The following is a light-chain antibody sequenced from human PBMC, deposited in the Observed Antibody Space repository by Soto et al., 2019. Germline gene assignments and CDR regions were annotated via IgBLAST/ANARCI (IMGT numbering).Light chain of an antibody. CDR3: QQYDNLPLP. CDR2: DAS. CDR1: QDISNY. Sequence: DIPMTQSPSSLSASVGDRVTITCQASQDISNYLNWYQQKPGKAPKLLIYDASNLETGVTSRFSGSGSGTDFTFTISSLQSEDIATYYYQQYDNLPLPFGGGTKEEIK. J-gene: IGKJ4*01. V-gene: IGKV1-33*01.